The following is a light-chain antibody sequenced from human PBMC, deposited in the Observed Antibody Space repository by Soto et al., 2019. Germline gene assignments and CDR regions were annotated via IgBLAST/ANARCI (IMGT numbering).Light chain of an antibody. Sequence: QSALTQPAPVSGSPGQSITISCTGTSSDVGGYNYVSWYQQHPGKAPKLMIYEVSNRPSGVSNRFSGSKSGNTASLTISGLQAEDEADYYCSSYTSSSTIVFGTGTKVTVL. CDR3: SSYTSSSTIV. CDR1: SSDVGGYNY. V-gene: IGLV2-14*01. J-gene: IGLJ1*01. CDR2: EVS.